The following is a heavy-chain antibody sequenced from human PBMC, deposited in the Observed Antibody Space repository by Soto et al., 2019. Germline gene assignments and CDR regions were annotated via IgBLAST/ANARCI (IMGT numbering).Heavy chain of an antibody. V-gene: IGHV1-2*02. CDR1: GYTFTGYY. J-gene: IGHJ3*02. D-gene: IGHD3-3*01. Sequence: ASVKVSCKASGYTFTGYYMHWVRQAPGQGLEWMGWINPNSGGTNYAQKFQGRVTMTRDTSISTAYMELSRLRSDDTAGYYCARVRRSSVFGVVIRRHDAFDIWGQGTMVTVSS. CDR3: ARVRRSSVFGVVIRRHDAFDI. CDR2: INPNSGGT.